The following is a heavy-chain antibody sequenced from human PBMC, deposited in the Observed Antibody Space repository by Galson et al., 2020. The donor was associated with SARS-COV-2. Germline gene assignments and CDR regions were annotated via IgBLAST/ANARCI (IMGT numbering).Heavy chain of an antibody. D-gene: IGHD3-3*01. V-gene: IGHV3-64D*09. J-gene: IGHJ4*02. CDR2: ISSIGGST. CDR1: GFTFNTYT. CDR3: VRGGYDFWSGYPDY. Sequence: GGSLRLSCSASGFTFNTYTMNWVRQAPGKGLDYVSTISSIGGSTYYADSVKGRFTISRDNSKNTLYLQMSSLRAEDTAMYYCVRGGYDFWSGYPDYWGQGTLVTVSS.